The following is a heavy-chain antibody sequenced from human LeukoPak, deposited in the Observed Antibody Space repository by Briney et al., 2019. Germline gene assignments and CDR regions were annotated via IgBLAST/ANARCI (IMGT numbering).Heavy chain of an antibody. Sequence: GRSLRLSCAASGFTFSSYGMHWVRQPPGKGLEWVAVISYDGSNKYYADSVKGRFTISRDNSKNTLYLQMNSLRAEDTAVYYCAKGDSSAYYYGMDVWGQGTTVTVSS. D-gene: IGHD6-19*01. CDR3: AKGDSSAYYYGMDV. CDR1: GFTFSSYG. V-gene: IGHV3-30*18. CDR2: ISYDGSNK. J-gene: IGHJ6*02.